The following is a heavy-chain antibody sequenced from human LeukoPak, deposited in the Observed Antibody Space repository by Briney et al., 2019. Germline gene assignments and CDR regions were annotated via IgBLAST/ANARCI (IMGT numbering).Heavy chain of an antibody. CDR2: ISGSGGST. V-gene: IGHV3-23*01. CDR3: AKWDIVVVPAATFDY. D-gene: IGHD2-2*01. J-gene: IGHJ4*02. CDR1: GGSFSGYY. Sequence: ETLSLTCAVYGGSFSGYYWSWIRQPPGKGLEWVSAISGSGGSTYYADSVKGRFTISRDNSKNTLYLQMNSLRAEDTAVYYCAKWDIVVVPAATFDYWGQGTLVTVSS.